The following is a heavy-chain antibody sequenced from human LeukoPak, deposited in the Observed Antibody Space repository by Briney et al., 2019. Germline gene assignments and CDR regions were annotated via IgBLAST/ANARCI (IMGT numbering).Heavy chain of an antibody. CDR3: ARRAGYTGSWYEY. J-gene: IGHJ4*02. CDR2: IYYSGST. D-gene: IGHD6-13*01. CDR1: SSSVNSGSYY. V-gene: IGHV4-61*01. Sequence: PSETLSLTCTVSSSSVNSGSYYWNWIRQPPGKGLEWIGYIYYSGSTNYNPSLKSRVTISVDTAKNQLSLKLSSVTAADTAVYYCARRAGYTGSWYEYWGQGTLVTVSS.